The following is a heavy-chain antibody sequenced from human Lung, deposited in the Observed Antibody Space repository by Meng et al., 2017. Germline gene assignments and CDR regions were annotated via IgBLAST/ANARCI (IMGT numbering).Heavy chain of an antibody. Sequence: QVQLQESVPGLVKPSGTLSLPFAVAGGSISSKNWWSWVRQTPGRGLEWIGEVYQSGSTNYNPSLKSRVIISVNNSKNQFSLKLTSVTAADTAVYYCARDDSGYADFDSWGQGTLVTVSS. CDR2: VYQSGST. CDR3: ARDDSGYADFDS. V-gene: IGHV4-4*02. J-gene: IGHJ4*02. D-gene: IGHD3-22*01. CDR1: GGSISSKNW.